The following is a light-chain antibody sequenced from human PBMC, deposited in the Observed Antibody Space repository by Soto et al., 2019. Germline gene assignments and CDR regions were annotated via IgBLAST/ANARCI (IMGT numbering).Light chain of an antibody. CDR2: NNN. V-gene: IGLV1-44*01. Sequence: QSVLTQPPSASETPGQRVTISCSRGSSNIATNAVNWYQQLPGTAPKLLIYNNNQRPSGVPDRFSGSKSGTSASLSISGLQSEDEAEYYCAAWDYSLNSYVFGTGTKLTVL. J-gene: IGLJ1*01. CDR1: SSNIATNA. CDR3: AAWDYSLNSYV.